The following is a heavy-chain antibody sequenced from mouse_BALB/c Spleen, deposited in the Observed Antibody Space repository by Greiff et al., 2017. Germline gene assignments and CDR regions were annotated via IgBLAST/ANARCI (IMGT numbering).Heavy chain of an antibody. J-gene: IGHJ1*01. Sequence: VQLKESGGGLVQPGGSRKLSCAASGFTFSSFGMHWVRQAPEKGLEWVAYISSGSSTIYYADTVKGRFTISRDNPKNTLFLQMTSLRSEDTAMYYCARGVTGPLYWYFDVWGAGTTVTVSS. CDR2: ISSGSSTI. D-gene: IGHD4-1*01. CDR3: ARGVTGPLYWYFDV. V-gene: IGHV5-17*02. CDR1: GFTFSSFG.